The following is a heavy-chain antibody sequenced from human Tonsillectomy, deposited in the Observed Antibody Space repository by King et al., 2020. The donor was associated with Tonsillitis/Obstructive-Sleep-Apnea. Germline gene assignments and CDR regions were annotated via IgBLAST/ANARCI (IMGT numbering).Heavy chain of an antibody. J-gene: IGHJ6*03. D-gene: IGHD3-9*01. CDR1: GGSFSGFY. CDR3: ASSYYDNMDV. V-gene: IGHV4-34*01. CDR2: INHSGTT. Sequence: VQLQQWGAGLLKPSETLSLTCAVSGGSFSGFYWSWIRQPPGKGLEWIGEINHSGTTNYTPSLKSRVTISVDTSKNQFSLKLSAATAADTAVYYCASSYYDNMDVWGKGTTVTVSS.